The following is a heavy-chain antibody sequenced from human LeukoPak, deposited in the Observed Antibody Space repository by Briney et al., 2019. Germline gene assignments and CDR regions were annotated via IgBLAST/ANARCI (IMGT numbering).Heavy chain of an antibody. CDR1: GFTFRNCG. J-gene: IGHJ4*02. CDR3: AKRGPIYSSTPGNYFDY. D-gene: IGHD3-10*01. CDR2: ISGSGDGT. V-gene: IGHV3-23*01. Sequence: GGSLRLSCVASGFTFRNCGMTWVRQAPGKGLEWVSTISGSGDGTYYADSVRGRFTISRDNSKNTLYLQMKALRDEDTATYYCAKRGPIYSSTPGNYFDYWGQGTLVTVSS.